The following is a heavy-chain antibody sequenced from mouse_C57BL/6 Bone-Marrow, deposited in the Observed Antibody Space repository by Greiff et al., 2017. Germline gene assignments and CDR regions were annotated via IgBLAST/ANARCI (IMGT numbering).Heavy chain of an antibody. D-gene: IGHD1-1*01. CDR2: IYPRSGNT. CDR3: ASFDYYGSSYGYFDV. Sequence: QVQLKQSGAELARPGASVKLSCKASGYTFTSYGISWVKQRTGQGLEWIGEIYPRSGNTYYNEKFKGKATLTADKSSSTAYMALRSLTSEDSAVYCCASFDYYGSSYGYFDVWGTGTTVTVSS. J-gene: IGHJ1*03. CDR1: GYTFTSYG. V-gene: IGHV1-81*01.